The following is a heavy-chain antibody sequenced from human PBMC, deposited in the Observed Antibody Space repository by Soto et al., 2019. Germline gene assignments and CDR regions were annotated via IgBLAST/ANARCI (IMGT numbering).Heavy chain of an antibody. CDR2: INAANGNT. D-gene: IGHD1-26*01. J-gene: IGHJ6*02. V-gene: IGHV1-3*01. CDR3: ARSGSYYGMDV. Sequence: ASVKVSCKASGYTSTSNAIHWVRQAPGQRLEWMGWINAANGNTKYSQKFQGRVTITRDTSASTASMELSSLRSEDTAVYYCARSGSYYGMDVWGQGNTVTVSS. CDR1: GYTSTSNA.